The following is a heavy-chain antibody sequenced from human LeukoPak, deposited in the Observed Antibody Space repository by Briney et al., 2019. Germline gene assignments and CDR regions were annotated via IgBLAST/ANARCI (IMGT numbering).Heavy chain of an antibody. Sequence: GGSLRLSCAASGFSFSNYAMHWVRQAPGKGLEWVAVISYDINNKYYADSVKGRFAISRDNSKDTLYLQMNSLRPEETAVYHCARGTGDTSSWFHDYWGQGTLVTVSS. CDR1: GFSFSNYA. J-gene: IGHJ4*02. V-gene: IGHV3-30*09. CDR3: ARGTGDTSSWFHDY. D-gene: IGHD6-13*01. CDR2: ISYDINNK.